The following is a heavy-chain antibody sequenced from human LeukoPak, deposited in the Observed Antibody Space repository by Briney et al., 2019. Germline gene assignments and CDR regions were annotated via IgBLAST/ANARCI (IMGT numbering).Heavy chain of an antibody. D-gene: IGHD6-19*01. CDR3: ARDQGDVAVAGNLDY. Sequence: ASVKVSCKASGYTFTSYGISWVRQAPGQGLEWMGWISAYNGNTNYAQKLQSRVTMTTDTSTSTAYMELRSLRSDDTAVYYCARDQGDVAVAGNLDYWGQGTLVTVSS. V-gene: IGHV1-18*01. J-gene: IGHJ4*02. CDR1: GYTFTSYG. CDR2: ISAYNGNT.